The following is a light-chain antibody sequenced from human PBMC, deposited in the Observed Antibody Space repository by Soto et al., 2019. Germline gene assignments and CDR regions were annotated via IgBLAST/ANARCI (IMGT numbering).Light chain of an antibody. Sequence: EIVLPQSPATLSLSPGERATLSCRASQSVSSYLAWYQQKPGQAPRLLIFDASNRATGIPARFSGSGSGTDFTLTISSLEPEDFAVYYCQHRSIWPVSFGQGTRLEIK. CDR3: QHRSIWPVS. CDR2: DAS. V-gene: IGKV3-11*01. CDR1: QSVSSY. J-gene: IGKJ5*01.